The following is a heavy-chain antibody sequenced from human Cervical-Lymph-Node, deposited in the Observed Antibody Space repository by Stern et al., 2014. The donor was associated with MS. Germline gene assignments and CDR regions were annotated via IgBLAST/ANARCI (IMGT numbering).Heavy chain of an antibody. V-gene: IGHV4-59*01. J-gene: IGHJ3*02. D-gene: IGHD3-22*01. CDR2: IYYSGST. CDR3: ARVARYYYDSKSAFDI. CDR1: GGSISSYY. Sequence: QVQLQESGPGLVKPSETLSLTCTVSGGSISSYYWSWIRQPPGKGLEWIGYIYYSGSTNYNPSLKSRVTISVDTSKNQFSLKLSSVTAADTAVYYCARVARYYYDSKSAFDIWGQGTMVTVSS.